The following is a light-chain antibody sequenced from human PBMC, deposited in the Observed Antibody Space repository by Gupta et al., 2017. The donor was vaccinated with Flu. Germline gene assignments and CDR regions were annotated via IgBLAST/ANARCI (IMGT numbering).Light chain of an antibody. CDR3: QVWDSSSDHPE. Sequence: SYVLTQHPSVSVAPGQTARITCGGNNIGSKSVHWYQQKPGQAPVLVVYYDSDRPSGIPERFSGSNSGNTATLTISRVEAGDEADYYCQVWDSSSDHPEFGGGTKLTVL. J-gene: IGLJ3*02. CDR2: YDS. V-gene: IGLV3-21*02. CDR1: NIGSKS.